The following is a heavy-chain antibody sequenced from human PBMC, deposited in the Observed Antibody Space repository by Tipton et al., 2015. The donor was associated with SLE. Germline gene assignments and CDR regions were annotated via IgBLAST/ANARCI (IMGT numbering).Heavy chain of an antibody. D-gene: IGHD2-2*01. CDR2: LNPNTGST. J-gene: IGHJ6*03. Sequence: QSGAEVKKPGASMKVSCKASGYSFTGNYLHWVRQAPGQGLEWLGRLNPNTGSTNYAQKFQGRVTLTRDTSISTAYMELSRVTSDDTAVYYCARGPPHSSNWGYYYYMDVWGKGTTVTVSS. CDR3: ARGPPHSSNWGYYYYMDV. CDR1: GYSFTGNY. V-gene: IGHV1-2*06.